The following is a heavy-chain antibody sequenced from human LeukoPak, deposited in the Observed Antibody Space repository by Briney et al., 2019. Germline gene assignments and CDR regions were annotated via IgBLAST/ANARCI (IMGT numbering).Heavy chain of an antibody. CDR3: ARISRVGATGHYYYYMDV. J-gene: IGHJ6*03. Sequence: RASVKVSCKASGYTFTGYYMHWVRQAPGQGLEWMGWINPNSGGTNYAQKFQGRVTMTRDTSISTAYMELSRLRSDDTAVYYCARISRVGATGHYYYYMDVWGKGTXVTVSS. CDR1: GYTFTGYY. D-gene: IGHD1-26*01. V-gene: IGHV1-2*02. CDR2: INPNSGGT.